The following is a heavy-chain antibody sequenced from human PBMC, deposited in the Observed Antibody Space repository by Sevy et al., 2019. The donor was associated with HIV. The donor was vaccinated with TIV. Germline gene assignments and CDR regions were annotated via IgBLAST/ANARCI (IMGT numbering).Heavy chain of an antibody. CDR3: ARDGYCSSTSCYVHAFDI. V-gene: IGHV3-48*01. Sequence: GGSLRLSCAASGFTFSSYGMNWVRQAPGKGLEWVSYISSSSSTIYYADSVKGRFTISRDNAKNSLYLQMNSLRAEDTAVYYCARDGYCSSTSCYVHAFDIWGQGTMVTVSS. CDR2: ISSSSSTI. D-gene: IGHD2-2*03. CDR1: GFTFSSYG. J-gene: IGHJ3*02.